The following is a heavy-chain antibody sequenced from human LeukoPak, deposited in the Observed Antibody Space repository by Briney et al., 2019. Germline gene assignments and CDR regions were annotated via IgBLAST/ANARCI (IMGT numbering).Heavy chain of an antibody. CDR2: INPRDGGT. J-gene: IGHJ4*02. CDR3: AREGNGLLSKDFDY. V-gene: IGHV1-2*02. Sequence: ASVKVSCKGSGYTFTDYYLHWVRQAPGQGLVWVGYINPRDGGTSSPQNFRGRVTMTTDASSSTAYMECSRLTSDATAIYYCAREGNGLLSKDFDYWGQGNMVTVSS. CDR1: GYTFTDYY. D-gene: IGHD2-15*01.